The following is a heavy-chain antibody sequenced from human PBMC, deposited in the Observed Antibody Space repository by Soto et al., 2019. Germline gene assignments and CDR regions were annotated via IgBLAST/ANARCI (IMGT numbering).Heavy chain of an antibody. Sequence: QVQLVESGGGVVQPGRSLRLSCAASGFTFSSYGMHWVRQAPGKGLEWVAVIWYDGSNKYYADSVKGRFTISRDNSKNTLYLQMNSLRAEDTGVYYCARDRLADSSGGYVYYYGMDVWGQGTTVTVSS. CDR1: GFTFSSYG. D-gene: IGHD6-19*01. CDR3: ARDRLADSSGGYVYYYGMDV. J-gene: IGHJ6*02. CDR2: IWYDGSNK. V-gene: IGHV3-33*01.